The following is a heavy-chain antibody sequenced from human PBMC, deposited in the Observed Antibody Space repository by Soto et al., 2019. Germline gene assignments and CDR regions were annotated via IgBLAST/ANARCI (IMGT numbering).Heavy chain of an antibody. CDR1: GYTFTSYY. CDR2: INPSGGST. Sequence: GASVKVSCKASGYTFTSYYMHWVRQAPGQGLEWMGIINPSGGSTSYAQKFQGRVTMTRDTSTSTVYMELSSLRSEDTAVYYCARESWGPRYYDFWSGYYGPNRFDPWGQGTLVTVSS. CDR3: ARESWGPRYYDFWSGYYGPNRFDP. V-gene: IGHV1-46*01. D-gene: IGHD3-3*01. J-gene: IGHJ5*02.